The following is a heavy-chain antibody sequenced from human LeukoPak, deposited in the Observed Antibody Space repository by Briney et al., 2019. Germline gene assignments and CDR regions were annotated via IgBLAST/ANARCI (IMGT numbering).Heavy chain of an antibody. CDR2: ISYDGSNK. CDR1: GFTFSSYA. J-gene: IGHJ3*02. Sequence: GRSLRLSCAASGFTFSSYAMHWVRQAPGKGLEWVAVISYDGSNKYYADSVKGRFTISRDNAKNSLYLQMNSLRAEDTAVYYCARGCGGDCSPLGDAFDIWGQGTMVTVSS. D-gene: IGHD2-21*02. V-gene: IGHV3-30*04. CDR3: ARGCGGDCSPLGDAFDI.